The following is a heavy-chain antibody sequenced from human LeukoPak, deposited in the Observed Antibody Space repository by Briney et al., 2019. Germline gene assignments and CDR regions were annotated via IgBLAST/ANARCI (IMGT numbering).Heavy chain of an antibody. CDR3: ASWGRFGELLYTGY. Sequence: SVKVSCKASGGTFSSYAISWVRQAPGQGLEWMGGIIPIFGTANYAQKFQGRVTMTRDTSISTAYMELSRLRSDDTAVYYCASWGRFGELLYTGYWGQGTLVTVSS. D-gene: IGHD3-10*01. V-gene: IGHV1-69*05. CDR2: IIPIFGTA. CDR1: GGTFSSYA. J-gene: IGHJ4*02.